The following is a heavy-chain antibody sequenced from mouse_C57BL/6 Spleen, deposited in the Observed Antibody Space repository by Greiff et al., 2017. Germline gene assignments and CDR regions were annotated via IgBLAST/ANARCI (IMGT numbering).Heavy chain of an antibody. CDR2: ISSGGDYI. CDR3: TSHSSGYFDY. CDR1: GFTFSSYA. Sequence: EVHLVESGEGLVKPGGSLKLSCAASGFTFSSYAMSWVRQTPEKRLEWVANISSGGDYIYYADTVKGRFTISIDNARNTLYLQMSSLKSEDTAMYYCTSHSSGYFDYWGQGTTLTVSS. V-gene: IGHV5-9-1*02. D-gene: IGHD3-1*01. J-gene: IGHJ2*01.